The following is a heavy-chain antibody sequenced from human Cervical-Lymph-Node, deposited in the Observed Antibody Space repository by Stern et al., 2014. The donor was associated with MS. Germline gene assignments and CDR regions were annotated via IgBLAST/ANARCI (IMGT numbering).Heavy chain of an antibody. CDR2: LHYSGGT. CDR3: ARVPDYGDAFFDY. V-gene: IGHV4-30-4*01. J-gene: IGHJ4*02. CDR1: GGSISSGDNY. Sequence: ESGPGLVKPSQTLSLTCTVSGGSISSGDNYWSWIRQPPGKGQEGIGYLHYSGGTYFNPSLKSRATISADTSKNQFSLKLNSMTAADTAVYYCARVPDYGDAFFDYWGQGILVTVSS. D-gene: IGHD4-17*01.